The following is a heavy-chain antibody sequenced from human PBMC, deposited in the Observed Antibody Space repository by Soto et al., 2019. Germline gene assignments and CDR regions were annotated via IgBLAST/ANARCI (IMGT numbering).Heavy chain of an antibody. D-gene: IGHD2-21*01. J-gene: IGHJ4*02. V-gene: IGHV3-30*18. CDR2: ISCDGSLK. Sequence: PGGSLRLSCAASGFTFSSYSMHWVRQVPGKGLEWVAVISCDGSLKFYEDSVKGRFTISRDNSRNTLYLEVNGLRPEDTAVYYCAKEADYCVSSKYDNWGRGTLVTVS. CDR3: AKEADYCVSSKYDN. CDR1: GFTFSSYS.